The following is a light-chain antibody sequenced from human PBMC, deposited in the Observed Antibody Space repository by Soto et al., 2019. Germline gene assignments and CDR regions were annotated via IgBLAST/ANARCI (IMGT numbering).Light chain of an antibody. CDR3: LQDYNYPPT. CDR2: AAS. CDR1: QGIRND. Sequence: AIQMTHSPSSLSASVGDRVTITCRASQGIRNDLGWYQQKPGEAPKLLIYAASSLQSGVPSRFSGSGSGTDFTLTISSLQPEDFATYYCLQDYNYPPTFGQGTKVDIK. J-gene: IGKJ1*01. V-gene: IGKV1-6*01.